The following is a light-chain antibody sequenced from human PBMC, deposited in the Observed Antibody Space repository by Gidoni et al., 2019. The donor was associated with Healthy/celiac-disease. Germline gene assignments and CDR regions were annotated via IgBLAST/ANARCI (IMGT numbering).Light chain of an antibody. V-gene: IGKV3-11*01. CDR1: QSVSSY. CDR2: DAS. CDR3: QQRSNWPPLT. J-gene: IGKJ4*01. Sequence: EIVLTQSPATLSLSPGESATLSCRASQSVSSYLAWYQQKPGQAPRLLIYDASSRATGIPARFSGSGSGTDFTLTISSLEPEDFAVYYCQQRSNWPPLTFGGGTKVEIK.